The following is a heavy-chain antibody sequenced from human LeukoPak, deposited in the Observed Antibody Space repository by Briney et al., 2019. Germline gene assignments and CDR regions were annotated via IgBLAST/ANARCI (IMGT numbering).Heavy chain of an antibody. CDR1: EFTFSDHW. V-gene: IGHV3-7*01. CDR3: ANLGGNSKMYYFDY. Sequence: GGSLTLSCAASEFTFSDHWMTWVRQAPGKGLEWVADIKKDGSEKNQVDSVKGRFTISRDNSKNTLYLQMNSLRAEDTAVYYCANLGGNSKMYYFDYWGQGTLVTVSS. CDR2: IKKDGSEK. D-gene: IGHD4-23*01. J-gene: IGHJ4*02.